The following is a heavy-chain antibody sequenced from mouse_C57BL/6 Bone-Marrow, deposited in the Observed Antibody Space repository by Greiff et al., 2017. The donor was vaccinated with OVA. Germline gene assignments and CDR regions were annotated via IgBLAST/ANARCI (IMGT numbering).Heavy chain of an antibody. Sequence: VKLKQSGPGLVQPSQSLSITCTVSGFSLTSYGVHWVRQPPGTGLEWLGVIWSGGSTDYNAAFISRLSISQDNSKCKVFFKMKSLQADVTAIYYCAKNFVQLRYGFAYWGQGTLVTVSA. CDR3: AKNFVQLRYGFAY. V-gene: IGHV2-4*01. J-gene: IGHJ3*01. CDR2: IWSGGST. CDR1: GFSLTSYG. D-gene: IGHD3-2*02.